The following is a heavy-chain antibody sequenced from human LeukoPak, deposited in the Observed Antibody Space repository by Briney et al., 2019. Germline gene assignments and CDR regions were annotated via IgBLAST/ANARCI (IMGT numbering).Heavy chain of an antibody. CDR2: ISGSGGST. CDR1: GFTFSSYA. J-gene: IGHJ4*02. CDR3: AKGIKWLLSSPFDY. Sequence: PGGSLRLSCAASGFTFSSYAMSWVRQAPWKGLEWVSAISGSGGSTYYADSVKGRFTISRDNSKNTLYLQMNSLRAEDTAVYYCAKGIKWLLSSPFDYWGQGTLVTVS. D-gene: IGHD3-3*01. V-gene: IGHV3-23*01.